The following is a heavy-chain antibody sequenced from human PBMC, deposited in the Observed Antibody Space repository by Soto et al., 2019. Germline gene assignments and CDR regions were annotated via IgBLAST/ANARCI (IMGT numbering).Heavy chain of an antibody. J-gene: IGHJ5*02. V-gene: IGHV3-74*01. CDR2: IKSDGSST. CDR3: ARSDWFDP. CDR1: GFTFSTYW. Sequence: GGSLRLSCAASGFTFSTYWMHWVRQAPGKGLVWVSRIKSDGSSTTYADSVKGRFTISRDNAKNTLYLQMNSLRVEDTAVYYCARSDWFDPWGQGTLVTVS.